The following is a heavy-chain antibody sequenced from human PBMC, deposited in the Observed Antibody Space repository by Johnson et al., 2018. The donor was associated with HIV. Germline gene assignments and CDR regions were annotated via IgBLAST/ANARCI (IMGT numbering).Heavy chain of an antibody. Sequence: VPLVESGGGLVQPGGSLRLSCAASGFTVSSNYMRCVRQAPGKGLAWVSVIYRRGSTYYAASVQGRFTISSDNSKNTLYLQMNSLRAEDTAVYYCAREGTVSYGGAFDIWGQGTMVTVSS. CDR3: AREGTVSYGGAFDI. J-gene: IGHJ3*02. V-gene: IGHV3-53*01. CDR2: IYRRGST. CDR1: GFTVSSNY. D-gene: IGHD4-17*01.